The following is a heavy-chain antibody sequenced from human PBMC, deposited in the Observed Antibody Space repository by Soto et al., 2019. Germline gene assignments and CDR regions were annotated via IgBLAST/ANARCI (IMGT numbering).Heavy chain of an antibody. CDR3: AKVGTTGTYAYYYYYMYV. CDR1: GFTFSSYA. V-gene: IGHV3-23*01. CDR2: ISGSGGYT. D-gene: IGHD1-1*01. Sequence: EVQLLESGGGLVQPGGSLRLSCAASGFTFSSYAMSWVRQAPGKGLEWVSAISGSGGYTYYADSVKGRFTISRDNSKNTLYLQMNSLRAEDTAVYYCAKVGTTGTYAYYYYYMYVWGKGTTVTVSS. J-gene: IGHJ6*03.